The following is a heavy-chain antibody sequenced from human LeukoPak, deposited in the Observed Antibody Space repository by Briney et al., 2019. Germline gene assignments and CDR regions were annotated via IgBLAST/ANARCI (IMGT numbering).Heavy chain of an antibody. D-gene: IGHD2-2*01. CDR3: AAADCSSTSCYYFDY. Sequence: EASVTVSFTASGFTFTISAVRWVRQARGQRLEWIGWIVVGSGNTNYAQKFQERVTITRDMSTSTAYKELSSLRSEDTAVYYCAAADCSSTSCYYFDYWGQGTLVTVSS. V-gene: IGHV1-58*01. CDR2: IVVGSGNT. CDR1: GFTFTISA. J-gene: IGHJ4*02.